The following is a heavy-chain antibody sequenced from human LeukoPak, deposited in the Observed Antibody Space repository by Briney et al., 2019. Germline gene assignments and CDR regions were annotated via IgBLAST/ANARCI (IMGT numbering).Heavy chain of an antibody. CDR1: GFTFSSYG. Sequence: PGGSLRLSCAASGFTFSSYGMHWVRQAPGKGLEWVAVISYDGSNKYYADSVKGRFTISRDNSKNTLYLQMNSLRAEDTAVYYCAKDPNYYGSGALNWFDPWGQGTLVTVSS. V-gene: IGHV3-30*18. CDR3: AKDPNYYGSGALNWFDP. J-gene: IGHJ5*02. CDR2: ISYDGSNK. D-gene: IGHD3-10*01.